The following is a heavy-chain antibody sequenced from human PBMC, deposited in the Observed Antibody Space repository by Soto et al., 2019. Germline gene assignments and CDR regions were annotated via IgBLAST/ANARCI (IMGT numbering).Heavy chain of an antibody. D-gene: IGHD3-9*01. CDR2: ISAYNGNT. CDR3: AREMGNYDILTGYYGGGDY. V-gene: IGHV1-18*01. Sequence: QVQLVQSGAEVKKPGASVKVYCKASGYTFTSYGISWVRQAPGHGLEWMGWISAYNGNTNYAQKLQGRVTMTTDTSTSTAYIELRSLRSDDTAVYSCAREMGNYDILTGYYGGGDYWGQGTLVTVSS. J-gene: IGHJ4*02. CDR1: GYTFTSYG.